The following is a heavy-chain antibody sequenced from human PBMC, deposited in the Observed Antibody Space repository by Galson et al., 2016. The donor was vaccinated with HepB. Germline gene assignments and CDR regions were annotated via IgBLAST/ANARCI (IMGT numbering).Heavy chain of an antibody. CDR3: AKDLDIVVVPSAIDY. D-gene: IGHD2-2*01. CDR2: IKNSNSDV. CDR1: GFTFSTYT. Sequence: SLRLSCAASGFTFSTYTLNWVRQAPGKGLEWVSSIKNSNSDVYYEDSVKGRFTISRDNAKNSLFLQMNSLRVEDTAVYYCAKDLDIVVVPSAIDYWGQGTLVTVSS. J-gene: IGHJ4*02. V-gene: IGHV3-21*04.